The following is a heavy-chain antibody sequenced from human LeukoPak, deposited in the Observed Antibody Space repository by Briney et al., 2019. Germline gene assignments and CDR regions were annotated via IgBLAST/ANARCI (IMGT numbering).Heavy chain of an antibody. V-gene: IGHV3-7*01. CDR2: INQAGSGA. CDR3: AKNGHYALDV. Sequence: GRTLRLSCTSSGFTSRRNHMHWLRQAPGKGLEWVPNINQAGSGAYYVDSVKGRFTISRDNAKNSLYLQMNSLRAEDTAVYYCAKNGHYALDVWGQGTTVTVSS. CDR1: GFTSRRNH. J-gene: IGHJ6*02. D-gene: IGHD4-17*01.